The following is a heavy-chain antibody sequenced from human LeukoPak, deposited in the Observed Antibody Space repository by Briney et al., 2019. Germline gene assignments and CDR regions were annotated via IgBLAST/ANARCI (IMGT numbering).Heavy chain of an antibody. V-gene: IGHV3-53*01. CDR1: GFTVSNNY. D-gene: IGHD4-17*01. Sequence: GGSLRLSCAASGFTVSNNYMNWVRQAPGKGLEWVSLIYSGGDTHYADSVKGRFTISRDNSKNTLYLQMNSLRAEDTAVYYCAKARPVTYVLMDYWGQGTLVTVSS. CDR2: IYSGGDT. J-gene: IGHJ4*02. CDR3: AKARPVTYVLMDY.